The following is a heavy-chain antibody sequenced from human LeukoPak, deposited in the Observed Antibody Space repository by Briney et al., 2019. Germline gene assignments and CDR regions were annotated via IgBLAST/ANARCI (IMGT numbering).Heavy chain of an antibody. D-gene: IGHD6-13*01. CDR1: GFTFSSYA. CDR3: ARDRGSWSQYGMDV. J-gene: IGHJ6*02. V-gene: IGHV3-33*08. Sequence: GGSLRLSCAASGFTFSSYAMSWVRQAPGKGLEWVAVIWYDGSNKYYADSVKGRFTISRDNSKNTLYLQMNSLRAEDTAVYYCARDRGSWSQYGMDVWGQGTTVTVSS. CDR2: IWYDGSNK.